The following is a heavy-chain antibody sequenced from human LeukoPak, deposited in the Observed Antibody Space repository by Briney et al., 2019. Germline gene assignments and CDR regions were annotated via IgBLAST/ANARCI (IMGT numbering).Heavy chain of an antibody. CDR3: ARDRRIVVVPAARGYYYGMDV. CDR2: INPSGGST. D-gene: IGHD2-2*01. CDR1: GYTFTSYG. V-gene: IGHV1-46*01. J-gene: IGHJ6*02. Sequence: ASVTVSCTASGYTFTSYGISWVRQAPGQGLEWMGIINPSGGSTSYAQKFQGRVTMTRDTSTSTVYMELSSLRSEDTAVYYCARDRRIVVVPAARGYYYGMDVWGQGTTVTVSS.